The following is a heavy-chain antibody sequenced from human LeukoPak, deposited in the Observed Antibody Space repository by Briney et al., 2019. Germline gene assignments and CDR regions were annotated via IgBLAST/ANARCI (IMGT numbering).Heavy chain of an antibody. CDR1: GGSISSSSYY. CDR3: ARDSLLSGAFDY. CDR2: FEYGGST. J-gene: IGHJ4*02. V-gene: IGHV4-39*07. Sequence: MSSETLSLTCTVSGGSISSSSYYWGWIRQAPGKGLEWIGSFEYGGSTYYNPSLKSRVTISVLTSKNRFSLKLSSVTAADTAVYYCARDSLLSGAFDYWGQGTLVTVSS. D-gene: IGHD2-15*01.